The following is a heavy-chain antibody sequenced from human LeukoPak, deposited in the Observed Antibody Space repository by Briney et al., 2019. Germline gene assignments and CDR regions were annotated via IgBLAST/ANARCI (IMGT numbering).Heavy chain of an antibody. CDR3: AKDYRIGYSDHFDY. CDR1: GFTFSSHA. V-gene: IGHV3-23*01. Sequence: SGGSLRLSCVGSGFTFSSHAMSWVRQAPEKGLEWVSGIYESGQTTHYADSVKGRFSISRDNSKNTLYLQMDSLRGVDTAIYYCAKDYRIGYSDHFDYWGQGALVTVSS. CDR2: IYESGQTT. D-gene: IGHD2-21*01. J-gene: IGHJ4*02.